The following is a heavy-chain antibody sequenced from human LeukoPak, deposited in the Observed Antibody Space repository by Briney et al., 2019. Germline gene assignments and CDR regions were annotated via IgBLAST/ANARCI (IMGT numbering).Heavy chain of an antibody. CDR2: IYYSGST. CDR1: GGSISSYY. J-gene: IGHJ6*04. V-gene: IGHV4-59*01. CDR3: ARDRIVVVPAAIEYYYYGMDV. D-gene: IGHD2-2*01. Sequence: SETLSLTCTVSGGSISSYYWSWIRQPPGKGLEWSGYIYYSGSTNYNPSLTSRVTISVDTSKNKFSLKLSSVTAADTAVYYCARDRIVVVPAAIEYYYYGMDVWGKGTTVTVSS.